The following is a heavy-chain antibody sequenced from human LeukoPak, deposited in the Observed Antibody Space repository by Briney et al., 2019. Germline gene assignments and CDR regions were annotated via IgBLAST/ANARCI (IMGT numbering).Heavy chain of an antibody. Sequence: GGSLRLSCAASGFTFSSYGMNWVRQAPGKGLEWVSRISGSGGSTYYADSVKGRFTISRDNSKNTLYLQMNSLRAEDTAVYFCAKGWYNFDYWGQGTLVTVSS. CDR2: ISGSGGST. V-gene: IGHV3-23*01. CDR1: GFTFSSYG. CDR3: AKGWYNFDY. D-gene: IGHD1-1*01. J-gene: IGHJ4*02.